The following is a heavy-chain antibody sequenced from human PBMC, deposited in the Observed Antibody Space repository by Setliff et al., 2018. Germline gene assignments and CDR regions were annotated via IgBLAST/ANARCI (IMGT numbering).Heavy chain of an antibody. V-gene: IGHV3-30*07. CDR2: IAHEGSNK. Sequence: GGSLRLSCAASGFTFSSNAKHWVRQAPGKGLEWVAFIAHEGSNKFYADSVKGRFTISRDNAKTTLYLQMNRLRVEDTAVYFCARDPRDGSSSPMADNWGQGTLVTVSS. J-gene: IGHJ4*02. D-gene: IGHD3-10*01. CDR1: GFTFSSNA. CDR3: ARDPRDGSSSPMADN.